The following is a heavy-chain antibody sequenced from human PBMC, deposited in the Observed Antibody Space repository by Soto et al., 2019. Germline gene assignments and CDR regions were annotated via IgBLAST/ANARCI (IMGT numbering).Heavy chain of an antibody. CDR2: IYHSGST. CDR1: GGSISSGGYS. Sequence: SETLSLTCAVSGGSISSGGYSWSWIRQPPGKGLEWIGYIYHSGSTYYNPSLKSRVTISVDRSKNQFSLKLSSVTAADTAVYYCARDPLGPLDYWGQGTLVNVSS. J-gene: IGHJ4*02. V-gene: IGHV4-30-2*01. CDR3: ARDPLGPLDY.